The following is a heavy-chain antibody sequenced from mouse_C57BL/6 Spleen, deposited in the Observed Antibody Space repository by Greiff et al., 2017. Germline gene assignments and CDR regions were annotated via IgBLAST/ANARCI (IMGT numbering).Heavy chain of an antibody. J-gene: IGHJ2*01. CDR1: GYTFTDYY. D-gene: IGHD2-3*01. CDR3: ARWDLYDGYYVGY. CDR2: IFPGSGST. Sequence: VQLKQSGPELVKPGASVKISCKASGYTFTDYYINWVKQRPGQGLEWIGWIFPGSGSTYYNEKFKGKATLTVDKSSSTAYMLLSSLTSEDSAVYFCARWDLYDGYYVGYWGQGTTLTVSS. V-gene: IGHV1-75*01.